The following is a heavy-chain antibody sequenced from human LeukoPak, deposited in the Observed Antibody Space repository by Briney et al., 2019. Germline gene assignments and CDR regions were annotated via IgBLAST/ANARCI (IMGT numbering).Heavy chain of an antibody. V-gene: IGHV3-9*01. CDR3: AKDWTGGFIAAAGYFDY. CDR1: GFTFDDFA. Sequence: PGRSLRLSCEASGFTFDDFAMHWVRQAPGKGLEWVSSISGSSGSKGYADSVKGRFTISRDNSKNTLYLQMNSLRAEDTAVYYCAKDWTGGFIAAAGYFDYWGQGTLVTVSS. J-gene: IGHJ4*02. CDR2: ISGSSGSK. D-gene: IGHD6-13*01.